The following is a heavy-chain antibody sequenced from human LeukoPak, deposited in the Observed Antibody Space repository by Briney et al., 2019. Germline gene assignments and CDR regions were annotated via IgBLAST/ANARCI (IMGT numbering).Heavy chain of an antibody. CDR2: IYHSGST. V-gene: IGHV4-39*07. CDR1: GGSISSSSYY. J-gene: IGHJ5*02. D-gene: IGHD6-13*01. CDR3: ARDGEVLSSSWFWFDP. Sequence: SETLSLTCTVSGGSISSSSYYWAWIRQPPGKGLEWIGNIYHSGSTYYNPSLKSRVTISVDTSKNQFSLKLSSVTAADTAVYYCARDGEVLSSSWFWFDPWGQGTLVIVSS.